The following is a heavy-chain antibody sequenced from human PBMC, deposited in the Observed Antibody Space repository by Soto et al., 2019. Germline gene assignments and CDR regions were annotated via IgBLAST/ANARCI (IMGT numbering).Heavy chain of an antibody. CDR1: GGSISSGGYS. D-gene: IGHD5-18*01. CDR2: IYHSGST. Sequence: KPSETLSLTCAVSGGSISSGGYSWSWIRQPPGKGLEWIGYIYHSGSTYYNPSLKSRVTISVDRSKNQFSLKLSSVTAADTAVYYCARDLSARGYSYGYEWWFDPWGQGTLVTVSS. V-gene: IGHV4-30-2*01. J-gene: IGHJ5*02. CDR3: ARDLSARGYSYGYEWWFDP.